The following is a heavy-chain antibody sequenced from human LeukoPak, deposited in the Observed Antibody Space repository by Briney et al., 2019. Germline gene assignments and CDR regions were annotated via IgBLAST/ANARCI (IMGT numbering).Heavy chain of an antibody. Sequence: PGGSLRLSCAASGVTFTSSWMTWVRQAPGEGLEWVAHIKEDGTEEYYIDSVEGRFTISRDNAKNSLHLQMNTLRGEDAAVYYCAGWNDGWEFDYWGQGTLVSVSS. CDR3: AGWNDGWEFDY. CDR1: GVTFTSSW. CDR2: IKEDGTEE. D-gene: IGHD1-1*01. J-gene: IGHJ4*02. V-gene: IGHV3-7*05.